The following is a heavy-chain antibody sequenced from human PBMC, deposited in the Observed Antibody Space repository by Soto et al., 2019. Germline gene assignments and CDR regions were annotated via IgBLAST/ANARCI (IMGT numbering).Heavy chain of an antibody. J-gene: IGHJ3*02. Sequence: ASVKVSCKVSGYTLTELSMHWVRQAPGKGLEWMGGFDPEDGETIYAQKFQGRVTMTEDTSTDTAYMELSSLRSEDTAAYYCATAAAKPVLRYFDWFQSPAFDIWGQGTMVTVSS. CDR1: GYTLTELS. CDR2: FDPEDGET. CDR3: ATAAAKPVLRYFDWFQSPAFDI. V-gene: IGHV1-24*01. D-gene: IGHD3-9*01.